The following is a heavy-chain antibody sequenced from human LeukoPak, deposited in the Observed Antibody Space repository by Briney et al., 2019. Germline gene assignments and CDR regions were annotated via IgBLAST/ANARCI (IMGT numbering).Heavy chain of an antibody. Sequence: GESLKISCKGSGYRFTSYWIAWVRHMPGKGLDWMGIVYLGDSANRYSPSFQGQVTISADKSISTAYLQWSSLKASDTAMYYCARLSSSWYGDIWGQGTMVTVSS. CDR3: ARLSSSWYGDI. V-gene: IGHV5-51*01. CDR1: GYRFTSYW. D-gene: IGHD6-13*01. CDR2: VYLGDSAN. J-gene: IGHJ3*02.